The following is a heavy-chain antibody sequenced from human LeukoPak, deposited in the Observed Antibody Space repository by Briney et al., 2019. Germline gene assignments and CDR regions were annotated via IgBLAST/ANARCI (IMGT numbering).Heavy chain of an antibody. Sequence: GGSLRLSCAASGFSLNSYMLNWVRQAPGKGLEWVSSISSTGSYIYYADSVEGRFTISRDNPGNVVYLQMDSLRAEDTAVYYCTRVAQSGPTGWFDPWGQGTLVTVSS. CDR1: GFSLNSYM. D-gene: IGHD1-1*01. CDR2: ISSTGSYI. V-gene: IGHV3-21*01. J-gene: IGHJ5*02. CDR3: TRVAQSGPTGWFDP.